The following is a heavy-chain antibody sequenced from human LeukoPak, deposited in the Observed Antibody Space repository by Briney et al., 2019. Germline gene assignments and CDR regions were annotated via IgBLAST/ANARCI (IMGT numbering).Heavy chain of an antibody. Sequence: GGSVKVSCMASGYTFTSYGISWVRQAPGQGLEWVGWISAYNGNTYYARKLQGRVTITTDTSTNTPYMELKSLRADDTAVYYCARALLCYASSGEDYWGQGTLVTVSS. CDR3: ARALLCYASSGEDY. CDR2: ISAYNGNT. CDR1: GYTFTSYG. J-gene: IGHJ4*02. V-gene: IGHV1-18*01. D-gene: IGHD3-22*01.